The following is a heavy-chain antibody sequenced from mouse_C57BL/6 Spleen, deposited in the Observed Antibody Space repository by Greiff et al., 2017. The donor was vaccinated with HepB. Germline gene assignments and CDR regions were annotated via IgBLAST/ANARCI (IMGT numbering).Heavy chain of an antibody. Sequence: QVHVKQSGAELVRPGASVTLSCKASGYTFTDYEMHWVKQTPVHGLEWIGAIDPETGGTAYKQKFKGKAILTADKSSSTAYMELRSLTSEDSAVYYCTRRGKGFDYWGQGTTLTVSS. CDR3: TRRGKGFDY. CDR1: GYTFTDYE. V-gene: IGHV1-15*01. CDR2: IDPETGGT. J-gene: IGHJ2*01.